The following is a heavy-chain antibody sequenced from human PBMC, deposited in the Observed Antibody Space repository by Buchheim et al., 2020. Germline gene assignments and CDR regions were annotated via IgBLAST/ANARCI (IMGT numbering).Heavy chain of an antibody. Sequence: QVQLVQSGAEVREPGASVKVSCKTSGYTFSRHNIHWVRQAPGQRLEWMGWIHGGSGNTKYSQKFQGRVTFTRDTSARTAYMELTSLRSEDTAVYYCAARRETSGFDPWGQRTL. D-gene: IGHD1-26*01. CDR3: AARRETSGFDP. CDR1: GYTFSRHN. J-gene: IGHJ5*02. CDR2: IHGGSGNT. V-gene: IGHV1-3*01.